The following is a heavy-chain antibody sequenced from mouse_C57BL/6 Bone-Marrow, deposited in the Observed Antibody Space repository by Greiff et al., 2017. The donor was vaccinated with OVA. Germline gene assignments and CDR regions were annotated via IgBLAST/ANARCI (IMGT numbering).Heavy chain of an antibody. D-gene: IGHD1-1*01. CDR2: IDPSDSYT. Sequence: QVQLQQSGAELVRPGTSVKLSCKASGYTFTSYWMHWVKQRPGQGLEWIGVIDPSDSYTNYNQKFKGKATLTVDTSSSTAYMQLSSLTSEDSAVYYCASYYYGSSDYWGQGTTLTVSS. CDR1: GYTFTSYW. J-gene: IGHJ2*01. CDR3: ASYYYGSSDY. V-gene: IGHV1-59*01.